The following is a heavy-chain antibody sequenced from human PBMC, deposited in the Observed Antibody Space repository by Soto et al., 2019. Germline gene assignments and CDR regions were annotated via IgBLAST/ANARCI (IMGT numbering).Heavy chain of an antibody. CDR2: IYYSGTT. CDR3: ARHPGLRWFDP. V-gene: IGHV4-39*01. Sequence: SETLSLTCTVSGGSISSSSYYWAWVRQPPGKGLEWIGSIYYSGTTYYNPSLKSRVTIFVDTSKNQFSLKVNSVTAADTAVYYCARHPGLRWFDPWGQGTLVTVSS. CDR1: GGSISSSSYY. D-gene: IGHD4-17*01. J-gene: IGHJ5*02.